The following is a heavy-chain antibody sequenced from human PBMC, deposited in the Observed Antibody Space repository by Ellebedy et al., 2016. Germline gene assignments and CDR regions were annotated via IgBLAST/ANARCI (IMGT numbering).Heavy chain of an antibody. J-gene: IGHJ2*01. V-gene: IGHV3-48*02. Sequence: GGSLRLXXAASGFTFSSYSMNWVRQASGKGLEWVSYISSSSSTIYYADSVKGRFTISRDNAKNSLYLQMNSLRDEDTAVYYCARDRAQQLEWGRDWYFDLWGRGTLVIVSS. CDR2: ISSSSSTI. CDR3: ARDRAQQLEWGRDWYFDL. D-gene: IGHD3-3*01. CDR1: GFTFSSYS.